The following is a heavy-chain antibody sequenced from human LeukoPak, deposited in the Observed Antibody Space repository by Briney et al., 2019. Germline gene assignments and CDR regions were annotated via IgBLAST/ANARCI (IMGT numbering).Heavy chain of an antibody. CDR3: ASGEDMVRGVGFDY. V-gene: IGHV4-39*01. CDR1: GGSISSSSYY. CDR2: IYYSGST. D-gene: IGHD3-10*01. J-gene: IGHJ4*02. Sequence: SETLSLTCTVSGGSISSSSYYWGWIRQPPGKGLEWIGSIYYSGSTYYNPSLKSRVTISVDTSKNQFSLKLSSVTAADTAVYYCASGEDMVRGVGFDYWGQGTLVTVSS.